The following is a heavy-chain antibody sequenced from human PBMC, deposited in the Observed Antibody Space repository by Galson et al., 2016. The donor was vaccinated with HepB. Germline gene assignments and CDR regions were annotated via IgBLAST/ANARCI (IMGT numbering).Heavy chain of an antibody. Sequence: SLRLSCAASGFTFGDYGMHWVRQAPGKGPEWVGVVSFNGKVQYYADSVKGRFNISRDNSKNTLYLQMDSLRVEDTALYYCAKEPQKYSSGWYYYNWGQGALVTVSS. J-gene: IGHJ4*02. V-gene: IGHV3-30*18. CDR3: AKEPQKYSSGWYYYN. CDR1: GFTFGDYG. CDR2: VSFNGKVQ. D-gene: IGHD6-19*01.